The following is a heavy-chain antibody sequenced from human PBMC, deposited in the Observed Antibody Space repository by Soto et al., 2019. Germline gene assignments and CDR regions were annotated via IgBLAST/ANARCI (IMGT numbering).Heavy chain of an antibody. Sequence: ASVKVSCKASGYTFTSYGISWVRQAPGQGLEWMGWISAYNGNTNYAQKLQGRVTMTTDTSTSTAYMELRSLRSDDTAVYYCARDRLTTVTTAPDAFDIWGQGTMVTVSS. CDR2: ISAYNGNT. CDR3: ARDRLTTVTTAPDAFDI. J-gene: IGHJ3*02. V-gene: IGHV1-18*01. CDR1: GYTFTSYG. D-gene: IGHD4-17*01.